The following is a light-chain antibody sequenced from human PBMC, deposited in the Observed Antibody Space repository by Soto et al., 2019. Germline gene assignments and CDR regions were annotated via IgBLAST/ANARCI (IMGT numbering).Light chain of an antibody. V-gene: IGKV3-15*01. CDR1: QSLTRN. J-gene: IGKJ1*01. Sequence: ERMMTHSPATMSVSPGERLTLSCRASQSLTRNLAGYQHKPGQSPRLLIDGGSARATGIPARFSGGGSGAEYTLNISSLQSEEFAVYYCQQYDKWPRTFGQGTKLDIK. CDR2: GGS. CDR3: QQYDKWPRT.